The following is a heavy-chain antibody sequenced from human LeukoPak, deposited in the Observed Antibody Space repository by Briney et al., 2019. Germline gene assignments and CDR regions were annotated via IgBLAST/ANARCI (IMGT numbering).Heavy chain of an antibody. D-gene: IGHD3-3*01. J-gene: IGHJ6*03. Sequence: KSSETLSLTCTVSGGSISSYYWSWIRQPAGKGLEWIGRIYTSGSTNYNPSLKSRVTMSVDTSKNQFSLKLSSVTAADTAVYYCARGIELRFLEWLSDYYYYMDVWGKGTTVTVSS. CDR1: GGSISSYY. V-gene: IGHV4-4*07. CDR3: ARGIELRFLEWLSDYYYYMDV. CDR2: IYTSGST.